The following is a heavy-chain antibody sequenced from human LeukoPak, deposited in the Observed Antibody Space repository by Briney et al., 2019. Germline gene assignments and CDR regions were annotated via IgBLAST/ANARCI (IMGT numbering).Heavy chain of an antibody. CDR3: AKSAYYDSSGFYREYYFDY. D-gene: IGHD3-22*01. CDR1: RFTFSNYA. J-gene: IGHJ4*02. CDR2: ISGSVGST. V-gene: IGHV3-23*01. Sequence: GGSLRPSCAASRFTFSNYAMSWVRQAPGKGLDWVSIISGSVGSTYYADSVKGRFTISRDNSKNTLHLQMNSLRAEDTAVYYCAKSAYYDSSGFYREYYFDYWGQGTLVTVSS.